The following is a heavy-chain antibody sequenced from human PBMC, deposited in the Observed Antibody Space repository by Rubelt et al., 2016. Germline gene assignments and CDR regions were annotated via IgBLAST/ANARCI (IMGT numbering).Heavy chain of an antibody. Sequence: TFTSYGMHWVRPAPGKGLEWVAVISYDGSNKYYADSVKGRFTISRDNSKRTLYLQMNSLRAEDTAVYYCAKIGKLAWVGELSAWGQGTLVTVSS. V-gene: IGHV3-30*18. CDR3: AKIGKLAWVGELSA. CDR2: ISYDGSNK. CDR1: TFTSYG. J-gene: IGHJ5*02. D-gene: IGHD3-10*01.